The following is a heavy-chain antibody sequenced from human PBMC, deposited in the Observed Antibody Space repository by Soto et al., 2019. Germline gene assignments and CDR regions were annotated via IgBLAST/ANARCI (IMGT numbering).Heavy chain of an antibody. CDR2: INPNSGGT. CDR1: GYTFTTYY. CDR3: ASCTNGACFLYGMDV. V-gene: IGHV1-2*02. Sequence: GASVKVSCKASGYTFTTYYIHWVRQAPGQGLEWMGWINPNSGGTNYAQKFQGRVTMTRDTSISTAYMELSRLRSDDTAMYYCASCTNGACFLYGMDVWGQGTTVTVSS. D-gene: IGHD2-8*01. J-gene: IGHJ6*02.